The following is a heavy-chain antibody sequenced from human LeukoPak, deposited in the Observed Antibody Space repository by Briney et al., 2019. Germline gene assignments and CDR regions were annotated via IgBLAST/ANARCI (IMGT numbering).Heavy chain of an antibody. CDR1: GGIFSSYA. CDR3: ARDLPPYYFDY. V-gene: IGHV1-69*04. CDR2: IIPILGIA. Sequence: EASVKVSCKASGGIFSSYAISWVRQAPGHGPEWMGRIIPILGIANYAQKFQGRVTITADKSTSTAYMDLSSLRSEDTAVYYCARDLPPYYFDYWGQGTLVTVSS. J-gene: IGHJ4*02.